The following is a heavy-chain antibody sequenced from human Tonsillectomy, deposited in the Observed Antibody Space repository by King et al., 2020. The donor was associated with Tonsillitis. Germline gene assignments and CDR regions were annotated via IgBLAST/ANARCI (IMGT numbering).Heavy chain of an antibody. CDR2: ITSDGGNT. CDR1: GFPFSSNW. J-gene: IGHJ3*02. D-gene: IGHD1-14*01. Sequence: VQLVESGGGIVQPGGSLRLSCVGAGFPFSSNWMHWVRQVPGKGLVWGSRITSDGGNTIYADSVKGRFTSSRDNAKNTLYLQMNSLRVEDTAVYYCARDRGSPDAFDIWGQGTMVTVSS. CDR3: ARDRGSPDAFDI. V-gene: IGHV3-74*01.